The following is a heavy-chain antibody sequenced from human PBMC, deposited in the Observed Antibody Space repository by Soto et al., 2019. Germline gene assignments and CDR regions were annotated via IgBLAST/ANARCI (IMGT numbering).Heavy chain of an antibody. V-gene: IGHV3-74*01. Sequence: GASLRLSCAASGFTFSNYWMHWVRQAPVKGLVWVSRINSDGTSTSYADSVKGRFTISRDNAKNTLYLQMYSLRAADTAVYYCARDRSSYLDAFDIWGQGTMVTVSS. CDR1: GFTFSNYW. CDR2: INSDGTST. J-gene: IGHJ3*02. CDR3: ARDRSSYLDAFDI. D-gene: IGHD5-12*01.